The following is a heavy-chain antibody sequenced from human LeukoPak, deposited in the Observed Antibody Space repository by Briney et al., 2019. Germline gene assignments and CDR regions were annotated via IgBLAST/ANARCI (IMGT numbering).Heavy chain of an antibody. D-gene: IGHD1-14*01. Sequence: GGSLRLSCAASGFTFSSYAMHWVRQAPGKGLEWVAVISYDGSNKYYADSVKGRFTISRDNSKNTLYLQMNSLRAEDTAVYYCARTATEGVFDYWGQGTLVTVSS. V-gene: IGHV3-30-3*01. CDR3: ARTATEGVFDY. CDR1: GFTFSSYA. J-gene: IGHJ4*02. CDR2: ISYDGSNK.